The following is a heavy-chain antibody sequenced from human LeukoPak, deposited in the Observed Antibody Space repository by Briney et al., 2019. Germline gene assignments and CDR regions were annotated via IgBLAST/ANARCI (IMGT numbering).Heavy chain of an antibody. J-gene: IGHJ3*02. CDR2: INRSGST. CDR3: ARWSLLRFLEWLAFSAFDI. CDR1: GGSISSSSYY. V-gene: IGHV4-39*07. D-gene: IGHD3-3*01. Sequence: SETLSLTCTVSGGSISSSSYYWGWIRQPPGKGLEWIGEINRSGSTNYNPSLKSRVTISVDTSKNQFSLKLSSVTAADTAVYYCARWSLLRFLEWLAFSAFDIWGQGTMVTVSS.